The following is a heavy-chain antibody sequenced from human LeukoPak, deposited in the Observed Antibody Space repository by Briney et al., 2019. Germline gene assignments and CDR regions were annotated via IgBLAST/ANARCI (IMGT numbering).Heavy chain of an antibody. Sequence: RGSLTLSCAASVFTYSNYSMNWVRQAPGKGLEWVSYISSSSSTIYYADSVKGRVTISRDNAKHSLYLQMNSLRAEDTAVYFCATSDYGGLDYWGQGTLVTVSS. CDR2: ISSSSSTI. D-gene: IGHD4-23*01. CDR3: ATSDYGGLDY. V-gene: IGHV3-48*04. CDR1: VFTYSNYS. J-gene: IGHJ4*02.